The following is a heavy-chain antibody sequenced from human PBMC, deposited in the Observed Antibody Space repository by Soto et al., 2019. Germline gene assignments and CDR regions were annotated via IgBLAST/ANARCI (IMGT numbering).Heavy chain of an antibody. J-gene: IGHJ4*02. CDR1: GFTFIAFA. CDR3: AKDRYFDSYYFDY. D-gene: IGHD3-9*01. V-gene: IGHV3-30*04. Sequence: QVQLVESGGGVVQPGRSLRLSCAASGFTFIAFAVHWVRQPPGKGLEWVAVISYDGRQSHYADSVRGRLTLSRDNSKNTVFLQMNSLTTDDTAIYYCAKDRYFDSYYFDYWGQGTRVTVSS. CDR2: ISYDGRQS.